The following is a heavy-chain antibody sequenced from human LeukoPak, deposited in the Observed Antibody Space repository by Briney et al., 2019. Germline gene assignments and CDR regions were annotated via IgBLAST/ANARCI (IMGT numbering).Heavy chain of an antibody. V-gene: IGHV4-34*01. Sequence: PSETLSLTCAVYGGSFGGYYWSWIRQPPGKGLEWIGEINHSGSTNYNPSLKSRVTISVDTSKNQFSLKLSSVTAADTAVYYCARGHEQWLVMRGNAGAFDIWGQGTMVTVSS. CDR2: INHSGST. CDR1: GGSFGGYY. CDR3: ARGHEQWLVMRGNAGAFDI. J-gene: IGHJ3*02. D-gene: IGHD6-19*01.